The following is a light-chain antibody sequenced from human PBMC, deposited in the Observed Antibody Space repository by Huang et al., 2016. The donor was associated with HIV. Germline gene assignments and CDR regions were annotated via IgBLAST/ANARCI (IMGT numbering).Light chain of an antibody. CDR3: QQRSDWPIP. Sequence: EIVLTQSPVTLSLSPGERATLSCRASQIVSSYLAWYQQKPGQAPRLLIYDSSNRATCIPARFSGSGSGTDFTLTISSLEPEDFAVYYCQQRSDWPIPFGQGTRLEIK. V-gene: IGKV3-11*01. CDR1: QIVSSY. J-gene: IGKJ5*01. CDR2: DSS.